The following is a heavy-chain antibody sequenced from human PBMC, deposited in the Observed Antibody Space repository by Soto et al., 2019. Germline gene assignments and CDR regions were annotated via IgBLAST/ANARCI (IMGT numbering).Heavy chain of an antibody. V-gene: IGHV1-69*13. CDR3: ARFYQEDGGKAVTFTSFAS. CDR2: IIPIFGTA. CDR1: GGTFSSYA. Sequence: GASVKVSCKASGGTFSSYAISWVRQAPGQGLEWMGGIIPIFGTANYAQKFQGRVTITADESTSTAYMELSSLRSEDPAVYYRARFYQEDGGKAVTFTSFASWGKGPWDPVSP. D-gene: IGHD6-19*01. J-gene: IGHJ1*01.